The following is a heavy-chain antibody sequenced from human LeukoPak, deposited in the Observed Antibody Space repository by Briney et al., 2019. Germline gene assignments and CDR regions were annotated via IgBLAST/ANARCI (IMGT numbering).Heavy chain of an antibody. D-gene: IGHD2-21*02. V-gene: IGHV3-30-3*01. CDR2: ISYDGTNK. Sequence: GGSLRLSSAASGFTFGGYAMHWVRQAPGRGLKWVAGISYDGTNKYYADSVKGRFTISRDNSKNTLYLQMNSLRTDDTAVYYCARESPACGEDCYFDYWGQGTLVTVSS. CDR3: ARESPACGEDCYFDY. J-gene: IGHJ4*02. CDR1: GFTFGGYA.